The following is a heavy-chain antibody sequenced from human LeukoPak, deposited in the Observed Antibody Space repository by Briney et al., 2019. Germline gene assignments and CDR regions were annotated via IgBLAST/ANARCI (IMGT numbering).Heavy chain of an antibody. Sequence: GASVKVSCKASGYTFTGYYMHWVRQAPGQGLEWMGWINPNSGGTNYAQKFQGRVTMTRDTSISTAYMELSRLRSDDTAVYYCASSEYYDFRSGYLDYYYYGMDVWGQGTTVTVSS. V-gene: IGHV1-2*02. CDR3: ASSEYYDFRSGYLDYYYYGMDV. CDR1: GYTFTGYY. CDR2: INPNSGGT. D-gene: IGHD3-3*01. J-gene: IGHJ6*02.